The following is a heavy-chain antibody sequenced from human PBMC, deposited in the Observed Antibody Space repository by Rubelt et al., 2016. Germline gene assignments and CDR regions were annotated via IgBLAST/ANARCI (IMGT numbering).Heavy chain of an antibody. J-gene: IGHJ3*02. Sequence: GLVKPSETLSLTCTVSGGSISSYYWSWIRQPPGKGLEWIGYVHYSGSTDYNPSLKSRVTISVDTSKKQFSLKVRSVTAADTAVYYCARTSGYNYDEAFDIWGQGKRVTVSS. CDR3: ARTSGYNYDEAFDI. CDR2: VHYSGST. CDR1: GGSISSYY. D-gene: IGHD5-12*01. V-gene: IGHV4-59*08.